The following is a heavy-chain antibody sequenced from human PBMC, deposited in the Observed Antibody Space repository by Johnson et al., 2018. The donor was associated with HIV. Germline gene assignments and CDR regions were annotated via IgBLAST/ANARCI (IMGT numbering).Heavy chain of an antibody. D-gene: IGHD6-19*01. CDR1: GFTFSSYG. Sequence: QVQLVESGGGVVQPGRSLRLSCAASGFTFSSYGMHWVRQAPGKGLEWVAVISYDGSNTYYAASVTGRFTISRDHSKNPLYLHMTSLRAEDTAVYYCAIDRGETGWDSFDIWGQGTMVTVSS. CDR2: ISYDGSNT. V-gene: IGHV3-30*03. CDR3: AIDRGETGWDSFDI. J-gene: IGHJ3*02.